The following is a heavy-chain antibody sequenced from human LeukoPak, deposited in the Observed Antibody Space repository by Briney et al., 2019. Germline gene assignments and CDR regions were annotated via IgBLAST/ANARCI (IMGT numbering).Heavy chain of an antibody. J-gene: IGHJ4*02. CDR1: GFTFSSYG. Sequence: GGSLRLSCAASGFTFSSYGMHWVRQAPGKGLEWVAVISYDGSNKYYADSVKGRFTISRDNSKNTLYLQMNSLRAEDTAVYYCAKESDYIWGSCSDYWGQGTLVTVSS. D-gene: IGHD3-16*01. CDR2: ISYDGSNK. V-gene: IGHV3-30*18. CDR3: AKESDYIWGSCSDY.